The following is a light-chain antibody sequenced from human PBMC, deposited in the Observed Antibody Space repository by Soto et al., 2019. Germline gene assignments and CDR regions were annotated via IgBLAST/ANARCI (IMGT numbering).Light chain of an antibody. J-gene: IGKJ5*01. CDR1: QSLLHSDGYNR. CDR3: VQLQG. CDR2: LVS. Sequence: DIVMTQSPLSLPVTPGEPASISCRSSQSLLHSDGYNRLDWYLQKPGQSPKLLLYLVSNRAPGVPDRFSGSGSGTEFTLTITRVEAEDVGIYHCVQLQGFGQGTRL. V-gene: IGKV2-28*01.